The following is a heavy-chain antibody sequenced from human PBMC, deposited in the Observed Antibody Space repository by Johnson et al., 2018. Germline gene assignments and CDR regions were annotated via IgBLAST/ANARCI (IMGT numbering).Heavy chain of an antibody. CDR2: ISYDGSNK. CDR3: AKYGVDIGRTSMDV. D-gene: IGHD2-15*01. Sequence: QVQLVESGGGVVQPGRSLRLSCAASGFTFSTYGMHWVRQAPGKGLEWVGVISYDGSNKYYADSVKGRFTISRDNSKNTLYLQMNSLRVEDTAVYYCAKYGVDIGRTSMDVWGQGTTVTVSS. J-gene: IGHJ6*02. CDR1: GFTFSTYG. V-gene: IGHV3-30*18.